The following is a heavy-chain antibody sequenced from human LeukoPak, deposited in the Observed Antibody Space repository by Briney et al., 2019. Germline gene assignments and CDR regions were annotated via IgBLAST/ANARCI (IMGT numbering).Heavy chain of an antibody. CDR2: INPNSGGA. D-gene: IGHD3-10*01. V-gene: IGHV1-2*02. Sequence: ASVKVSCKASGYTFTGYYMHWVRQAPGQGVEWVGWINPNSGGAHYAQKLQGRVHMTRDTSISTAYMELSRLRSDDTAVYYCARDLLGSGSYYYYYHGMHVWGQGPTVPVSS. J-gene: IGHJ6*02. CDR1: GYTFTGYY. CDR3: ARDLLGSGSYYYYYHGMHV.